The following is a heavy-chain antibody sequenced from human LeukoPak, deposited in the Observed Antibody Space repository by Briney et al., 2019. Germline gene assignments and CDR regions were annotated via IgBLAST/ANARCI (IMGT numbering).Heavy chain of an antibody. CDR1: GFTFSSYS. J-gene: IGHJ6*02. V-gene: IGHV3-21*04. CDR3: ARGDSTNQDGDYYGLDV. D-gene: IGHD5/OR15-5a*01. Sequence: PGGSLRLSCAASGFTFSSYSMNWVRQAPGKGLEWVSSISSSSSYIYYADSVKGRFTISRDNAKNSLYLQMNSLRAEDTAVYYCARGDSTNQDGDYYGLDVWGQGTTVTVSS. CDR2: ISSSSSYI.